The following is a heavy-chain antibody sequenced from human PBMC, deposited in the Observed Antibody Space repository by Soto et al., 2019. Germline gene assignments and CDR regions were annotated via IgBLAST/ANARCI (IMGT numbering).Heavy chain of an antibody. D-gene: IGHD7-27*01. V-gene: IGHV1-8*01. CDR2: MNPNSGNT. Sequence: ASVKVSCKDSGNTFTSYDIKWVRQATAQGLEGMGWMNPNSGNTGYAQKFQGRVTMTRNTSISTAYMELSSLRSEDTAVYYCAREHNWGSGNYYYGMDVWGQGTTVTVSS. CDR1: GNTFTSYD. CDR3: AREHNWGSGNYYYGMDV. J-gene: IGHJ6*02.